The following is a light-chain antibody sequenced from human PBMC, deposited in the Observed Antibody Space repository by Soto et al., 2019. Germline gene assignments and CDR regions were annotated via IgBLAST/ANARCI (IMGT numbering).Light chain of an antibody. CDR1: QSFLYSSNNKNY. CDR3: QQHYSAPWT. V-gene: IGKV4-1*01. CDR2: WAS. J-gene: IGKJ1*01. Sequence: DIVMTQSPDSLAVSLGERATINCKSSQSFLYSSNNKNYLAWYQQKPGQPPKLLIYWASTRKSGVPDRFSGSGSGTDFTLTINNLQPEDVAVYYCQQHYSAPWTFGQGTKVEIK.